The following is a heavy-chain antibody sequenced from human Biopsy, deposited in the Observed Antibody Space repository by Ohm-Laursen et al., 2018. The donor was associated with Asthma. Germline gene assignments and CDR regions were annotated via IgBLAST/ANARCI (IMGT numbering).Heavy chain of an antibody. J-gene: IGHJ6*02. CDR3: ARAVDYSHYYGIDV. Sequence: ASVKVSCKTSGYTFNSAGITWVRQAPGQGLEWMGWISVYNGNTKVAQKLQDRVTMITDTSTSTAYMELRSLRSEDTAVYFCARAVDYSHYYGIDVWGRGTTVTVS. V-gene: IGHV1-18*01. D-gene: IGHD3-10*01. CDR2: ISVYNGNT. CDR1: GYTFNSAG.